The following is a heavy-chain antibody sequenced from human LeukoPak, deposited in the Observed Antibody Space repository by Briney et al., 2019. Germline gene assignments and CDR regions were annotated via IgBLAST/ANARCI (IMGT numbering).Heavy chain of an antibody. CDR2: IYYSGST. CDR3: ARAESSGWTGYYFDY. D-gene: IGHD6-19*01. Sequence: SETLSLTCTVSGGSISSGGYYWSWIRQHPGKGLEWIGYIYYSGSTYYNPSLKSRVTISVDTSKNQFSLKLSSVTAADTAVYYCARAESSGWTGYYFDYWGQGTLVTVSS. V-gene: IGHV4-31*03. J-gene: IGHJ4*02. CDR1: GGSISSGGYY.